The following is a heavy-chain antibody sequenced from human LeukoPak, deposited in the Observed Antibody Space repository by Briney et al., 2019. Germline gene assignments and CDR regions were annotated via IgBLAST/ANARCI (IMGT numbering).Heavy chain of an antibody. Sequence: SETLSLTCTVSGDSISSYYWSWIRQPPGKGLEWIGYIYYSGSTNYNPSLKSRVTISVDTSKNQFSLKLSSVTAADTAVYYCARDLYGSGSYYVYWGQGTLVTVSS. J-gene: IGHJ4*02. V-gene: IGHV4-59*01. D-gene: IGHD3-10*01. CDR2: IYYSGST. CDR1: GDSISSYY. CDR3: ARDLYGSGSYYVY.